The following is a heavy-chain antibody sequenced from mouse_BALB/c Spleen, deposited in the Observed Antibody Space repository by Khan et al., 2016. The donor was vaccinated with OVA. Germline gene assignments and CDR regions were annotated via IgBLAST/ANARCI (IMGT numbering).Heavy chain of an antibody. J-gene: IGHJ2*01. CDR1: GFTFSRFG. CDR2: ISSGSSTI. CDR3: ARDSNVDY. V-gene: IGHV5-17*02. Sequence: EVELVESGGGLVQPGGSRKLSCAASGFTFSRFGMHWVRQAPEKGLEWVAYISSGSSTIYYADTVKGRFTISRDNPKNTLFLQMTSLRSEDTAMYYCARDSNVDYWGQGTTRTGSS. D-gene: IGHD4-1*01.